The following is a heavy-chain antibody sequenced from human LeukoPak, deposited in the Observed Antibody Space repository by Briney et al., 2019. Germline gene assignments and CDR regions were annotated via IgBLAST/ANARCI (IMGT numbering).Heavy chain of an antibody. CDR1: GGSFSGYY. V-gene: IGHV4-34*01. Sequence: KPSETLSLTCAVYGGSFSGYYWSWIRQPPGKGLEWIGEINHSGSTNYNPSLKSRVTISVDTSKNQFSLKLSSVTAADTAVYYCARVFDSGSQAYFYYMDVWGKGTTVTIFS. CDR2: INHSGST. D-gene: IGHD3-10*01. J-gene: IGHJ6*03. CDR3: ARVFDSGSQAYFYYMDV.